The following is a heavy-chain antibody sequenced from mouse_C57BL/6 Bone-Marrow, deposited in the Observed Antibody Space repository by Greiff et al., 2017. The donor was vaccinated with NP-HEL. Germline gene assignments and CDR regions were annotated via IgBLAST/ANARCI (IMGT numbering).Heavy chain of an antibody. D-gene: IGHD1-1*01. CDR1: GYTFTDYN. Sequence: EVQLQQSGPELVKPGASVKIPCKASGYTFTDYNMDWVKQSPGKSLEWIGDINPNNGGTIYNQKFKGKATLTVDKSSSTAYMELRSLTSEDTAVYYCARGNYEVFFAYWGQGTLVTVSA. CDR2: INPNNGGT. J-gene: IGHJ3*01. V-gene: IGHV1-18*01. CDR3: ARGNYEVFFAY.